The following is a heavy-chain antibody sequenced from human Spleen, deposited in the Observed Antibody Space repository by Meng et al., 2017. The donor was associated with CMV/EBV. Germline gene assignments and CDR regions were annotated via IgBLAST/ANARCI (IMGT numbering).Heavy chain of an antibody. CDR3: VRGYNSFDS. V-gene: IGHV3-72*01. CDR2: SRNKANRYTT. J-gene: IGHJ4*02. CDR1: GFTVSNDY. Sequence: GGSLRLSCAASGFTVSNDYMDWVRQAPGKGLEWVGRSRNKANRYTTEYAASVKGRFTISRDESKNSLYLQMNSLKTEDTAVFYCVRGYNSFDSWGQGTLVTVSS. D-gene: IGHD1-1*01.